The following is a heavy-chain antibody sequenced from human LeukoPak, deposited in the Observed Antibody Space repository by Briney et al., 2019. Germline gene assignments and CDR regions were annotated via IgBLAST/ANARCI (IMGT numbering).Heavy chain of an antibody. CDR3: AKITTGYSSGRFPGWPVDY. CDR2: IFGSGGST. J-gene: IGHJ4*02. D-gene: IGHD6-19*01. CDR1: GFTFSSYA. V-gene: IGHV3-23*01. Sequence: GGSLRLSCAASGFTFSSYAMYWVRQAPGKGLEWVSGIFGSGGSTHYADSVKGRFTISRDNSKNTVYLQMNSLRAEDTAVYYCAKITTGYSSGRFPGWPVDYWGQGTLVTVSS.